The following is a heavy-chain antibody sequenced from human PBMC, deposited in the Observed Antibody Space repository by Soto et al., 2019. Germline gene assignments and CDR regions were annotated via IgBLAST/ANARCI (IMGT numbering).Heavy chain of an antibody. J-gene: IGHJ3*02. CDR2: IWYDGSNK. Sequence: VQLVESGGGVVQPGRSLRLSCAASGFTFSSYGIHWVRQAPGKGLEWVAVIWYDGSNKYYADSVKGRFTISRDNSKNTLYLQMNSLRAEDTAVYYCARGDYYDSSGYYYRGKGAFDIWGQGTMVTVSS. CDR3: ARGDYYDSSGYYYRGKGAFDI. D-gene: IGHD3-22*01. CDR1: GFTFSSYG. V-gene: IGHV3-33*01.